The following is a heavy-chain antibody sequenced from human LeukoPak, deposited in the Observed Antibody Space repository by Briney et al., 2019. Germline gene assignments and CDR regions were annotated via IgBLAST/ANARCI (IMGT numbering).Heavy chain of an antibody. J-gene: IGHJ6*02. CDR2: IYYSGST. Sequence: SETLSLTCTVSGGSISSYYWSWIRQPPGKGLEWIGYIYYSGSTNYNPSPKSRVTISVDTSKNQFSLNLSSVTAADTAVYYCARTDYATYYGMDVWGQGTTVTVSS. V-gene: IGHV4-59*01. CDR3: ARTDYATYYGMDV. D-gene: IGHD4-17*01. CDR1: GGSISSYY.